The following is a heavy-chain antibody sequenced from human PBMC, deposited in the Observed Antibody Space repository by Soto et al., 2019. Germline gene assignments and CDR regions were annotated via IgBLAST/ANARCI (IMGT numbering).Heavy chain of an antibody. V-gene: IGHV3-23*01. J-gene: IGHJ6*02. D-gene: IGHD2-15*01. CDR2: ISGSGGST. Sequence: PGGSLRLSCAASGFTFSSYAMSWVRQAPGKGLEWVSAISGSGGSTYYADSVKGRFTISRDNSKNTLYLQMNSLRAEDTAVYYCAKVHIVVVVAATRYGMDVWGQGTTVTVSS. CDR3: AKVHIVVVVAATRYGMDV. CDR1: GFTFSSYA.